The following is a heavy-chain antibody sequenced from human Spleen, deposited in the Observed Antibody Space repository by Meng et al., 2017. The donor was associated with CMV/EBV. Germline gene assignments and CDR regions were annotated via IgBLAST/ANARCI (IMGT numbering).Heavy chain of an antibody. CDR1: GYSFTSYW. D-gene: IGHD6-19*01. CDR3: ARSGGWYRPDY. V-gene: IGHV5-51*01. CDR2: IYPGDSNT. Sequence: KVSCKGSGYSFTSYWTGWVRQMPGKGLEWMGIIYPGDSNTRYSPSFQGQVTISADKSISTAYLQWSSLKASDTAMYYCARSGGWYRPDYWCQGTLVTVSS. J-gene: IGHJ4*02.